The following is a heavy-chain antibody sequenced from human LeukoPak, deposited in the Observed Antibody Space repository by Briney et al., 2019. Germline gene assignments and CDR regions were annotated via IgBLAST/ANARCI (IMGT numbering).Heavy chain of an antibody. CDR3: AREWLAWGEYSRTNDAFDI. J-gene: IGHJ3*02. Sequence: SQTLSLTCALSGDSVSSNRAAWNWIRQSPSRGLEWLGRTYYRSKWYNDYAVSVKSRITINPDTSKNQFSLQLNSVTPEDTAVYYCAREWLAWGEYSRTNDAFDIWGQGTMVTVSS. V-gene: IGHV6-1*01. CDR1: GDSVSSNRAA. CDR2: TYYRSKWYN. D-gene: IGHD6-6*01.